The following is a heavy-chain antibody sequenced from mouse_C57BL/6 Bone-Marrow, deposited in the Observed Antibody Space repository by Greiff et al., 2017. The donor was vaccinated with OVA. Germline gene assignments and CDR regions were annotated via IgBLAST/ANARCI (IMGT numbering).Heavy chain of an antibody. J-gene: IGHJ3*01. V-gene: IGHV1-19*01. Sequence: VQLQQSGPVLVKPGASVKMSCKASGYTFTDYYMNWVKQSHGKSLEWIGVINPYNGGTSYNQKFKGKATLTVDKSSSTAYMELNSLTSEDSAVYYCARGGYSNHPFAYWGQGTLVTVSA. CDR1: GYTFTDYY. CDR2: INPYNGGT. D-gene: IGHD2-5*01. CDR3: ARGGYSNHPFAY.